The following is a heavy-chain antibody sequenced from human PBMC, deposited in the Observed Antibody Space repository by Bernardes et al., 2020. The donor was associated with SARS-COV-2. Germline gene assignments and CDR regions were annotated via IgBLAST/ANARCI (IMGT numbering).Heavy chain of an antibody. D-gene: IGHD2-15*01. CDR2: IWYDGTNT. CDR1: GFTFSNYG. Sequence: GGSLRLSCAASGFTFSNYGMHWVRQAPGKGLEWVAVIWYDGTNTYFVDSVKGRFTISRDSSKNTVYLQMDSLRDEDTAVYHCARAPRYCSGGTCYGGFDIWGQGPMVTVSS. J-gene: IGHJ3*02. CDR3: ARAPRYCSGGTCYGGFDI. V-gene: IGHV3-33*08.